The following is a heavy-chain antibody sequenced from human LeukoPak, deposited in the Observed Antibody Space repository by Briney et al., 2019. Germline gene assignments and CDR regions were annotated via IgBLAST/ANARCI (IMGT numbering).Heavy chain of an antibody. CDR1: GYTFTGYY. Sequence: GASVKVSCKASGYTFTGYYMHWVRQAPGQGLEWMGWTNPNSGGTNYAQKLQGRVTMTTDTSTSTAYMELRSLRSDDTAVYYCARFSGYYDSSGYYQFDPWGQGTLVTVSS. CDR3: ARFSGYYDSSGYYQFDP. CDR2: TNPNSGGT. J-gene: IGHJ5*02. D-gene: IGHD3-22*01. V-gene: IGHV1-2*02.